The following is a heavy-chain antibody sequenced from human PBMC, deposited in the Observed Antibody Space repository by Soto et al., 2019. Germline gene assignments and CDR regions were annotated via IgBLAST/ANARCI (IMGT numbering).Heavy chain of an antibody. CDR2: IDKSGST. D-gene: IGHD3-3*01. CDR1: GGSIRNYF. J-gene: IGHJ4*02. Sequence: SETLSLTCTVSGGSIRNYFCNWIRQPAGKGLEWIGRIDKSGSTNYNPSLKNRITMSADTSRNQFSLKLNSETAADTAVYYCASGGQDFWSGPFDYWGQGALVTVSS. V-gene: IGHV4-4*07. CDR3: ASGGQDFWSGPFDY.